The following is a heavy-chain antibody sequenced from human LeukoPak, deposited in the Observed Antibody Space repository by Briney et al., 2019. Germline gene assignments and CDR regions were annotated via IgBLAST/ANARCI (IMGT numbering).Heavy chain of an antibody. CDR3: AGDDSSGWYLFDY. Sequence: EPSVKVSSKASGFTFSNHAMHWVRAAPGQRLEWMGWINTGNGNTKYSQKFHDRITITRDTSASTAYMELRSLRSEDTAVYYCAGDDSSGWYLFDYWGQGTLVTVSS. V-gene: IGHV1-3*04. CDR2: INTGNGNT. CDR1: GFTFSNHA. D-gene: IGHD6-19*01. J-gene: IGHJ4*02.